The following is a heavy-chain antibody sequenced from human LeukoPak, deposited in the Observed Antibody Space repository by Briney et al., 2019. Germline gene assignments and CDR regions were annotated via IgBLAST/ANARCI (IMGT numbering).Heavy chain of an antibody. J-gene: IGHJ5*02. Sequence: SETLSLTCTVSGGSISSYYWSWIRQPAGKGLEWIGRISTSGSTNYNPSVKSRVTMSADTSKKQVSLKLSSVTAADTAVYYCARHAIWFGEFYNWFDPWGQGTLVTVSS. CDR2: ISTSGST. D-gene: IGHD3-10*01. V-gene: IGHV4-4*07. CDR3: ARHAIWFGEFYNWFDP. CDR1: GGSISSYY.